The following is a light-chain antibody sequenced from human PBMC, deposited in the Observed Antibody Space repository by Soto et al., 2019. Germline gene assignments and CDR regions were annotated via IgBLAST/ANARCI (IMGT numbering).Light chain of an antibody. V-gene: IGKV1-39*01. J-gene: IGKJ1*01. CDR3: QQSYSTPPT. CDR1: QSISSY. CDR2: AAS. Sequence: DIQMTQSPSSLSASVLDRVTITCLASQSISSYLNWYQQKPGKAPKLLIYAASSLQSGVPSRFSGSGSGTDFTLTISSLQPEDFATYYCQQSYSTPPTFGQGTKVDIK.